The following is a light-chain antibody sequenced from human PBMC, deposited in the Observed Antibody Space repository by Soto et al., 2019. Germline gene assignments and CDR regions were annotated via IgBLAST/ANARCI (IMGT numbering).Light chain of an antibody. V-gene: IGKV3-11*01. J-gene: IGKJ1*01. CDR1: QSVSSY. Sequence: EMVLTQSPATLALSPGERASLSCRASQSVSSYLAWYQQKPGQAPRLLLYGASNRATGIPAQFSGSGSGTDFTLPISSLEPEDFAVYYWQQGGTFGQGTKVEIK. CDR3: QQGGT. CDR2: GAS.